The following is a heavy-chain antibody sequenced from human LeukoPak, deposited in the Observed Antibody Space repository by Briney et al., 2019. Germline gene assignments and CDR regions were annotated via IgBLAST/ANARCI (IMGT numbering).Heavy chain of an antibody. CDR1: GFTFSSYW. D-gene: IGHD6-13*01. V-gene: IGHV3-74*01. CDR3: ARDWGIAAALFWFDP. CDR2: INSDGSST. Sequence: PGGSLRLSCAASGFTFSSYWMHWIRQAPGKGLVWVSRINSDGSSTSYADSVKGRFTISRDNAKNTLYLQMNSLRAEDTAVYYCARDWGIAAALFWFDPWGQGTLVTVSS. J-gene: IGHJ5*02.